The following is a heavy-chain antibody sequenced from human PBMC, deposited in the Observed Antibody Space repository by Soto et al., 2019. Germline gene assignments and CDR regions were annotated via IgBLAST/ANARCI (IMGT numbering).Heavy chain of an antibody. J-gene: IGHJ5*02. CDR2: ISYDGSNK. CDR3: ARVMTLNWFDP. V-gene: IGHV3-30-3*01. CDR1: GFTFSSYA. D-gene: IGHD3-16*01. Sequence: QVQLVESGGGVVQPGRSLRLSCAASGFTFSSYAMHWVRQAPGKGLEWVAVISYDGSNKYYADSVKGRFTISRDNSKNTPYLQMNSLRAADTAVDYCARVMTLNWFDPWGQGTLDTVSS.